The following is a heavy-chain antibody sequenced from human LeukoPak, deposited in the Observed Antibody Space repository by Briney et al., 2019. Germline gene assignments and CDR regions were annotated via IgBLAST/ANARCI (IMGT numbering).Heavy chain of an antibody. CDR3: ARSIPKITMVRGVIISLQFNWFDP. J-gene: IGHJ5*02. CDR2: IIPIFGTA. CDR1: GGTFSSYA. Sequence: SVTVSCKASGGTFSSYAISWVRQAPGQGLEWMGGIIPIFGTANYAQKFQGRVTITADESTSTAYMELSSLRSEDTAVYYCARSIPKITMVRGVIISLQFNWFDPWGQGTLVTVSS. D-gene: IGHD3-10*01. V-gene: IGHV1-69*01.